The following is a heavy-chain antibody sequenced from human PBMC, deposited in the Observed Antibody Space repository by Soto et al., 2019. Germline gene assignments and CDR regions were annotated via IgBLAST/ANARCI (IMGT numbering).Heavy chain of an antibody. V-gene: IGHV3-21*01. D-gene: IGHD3-3*01. J-gene: IGHJ6*02. CDR2: ISSSSSYI. CDR3: ARDAYDFWSGYSYYYGMDV. Sequence: VGSLRLSWAASGFTFSSYSMNWVRQAPGKGLEWVSSISSSSSYIYYADSVKGRFTISRDNAKNSLYLQMNSLRAEDTAVYYCARDAYDFWSGYSYYYGMDVWGQGTTVTVSS. CDR1: GFTFSSYS.